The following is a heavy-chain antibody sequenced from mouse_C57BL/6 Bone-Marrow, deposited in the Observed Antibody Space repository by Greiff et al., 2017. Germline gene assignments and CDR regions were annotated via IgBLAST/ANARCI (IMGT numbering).Heavy chain of an antibody. CDR2: INPSSGYT. D-gene: IGHD2-4*01. CDR1: GYTFTSYT. V-gene: IGHV1-4*01. CDR3: ARGLRRAMDY. J-gene: IGHJ4*01. Sequence: QVHVKQSGAELARPGASVKMSCKASGYTFTSYTMHWVKQRPGQGLEWIGYINPSSGYTKYNQKFKDKATLTADKSSSTAYMQLSSLTSEDSAVYYCARGLRRAMDYWGQGTSVTVSS.